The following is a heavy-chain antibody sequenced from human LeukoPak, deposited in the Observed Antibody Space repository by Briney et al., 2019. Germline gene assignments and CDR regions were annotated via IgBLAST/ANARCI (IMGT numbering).Heavy chain of an antibody. CDR2: IYYSGST. CDR1: GGSISSYY. D-gene: IGHD3-10*01. Sequence: PSETLSLTCTVSGGSISSYYWSWIRQPPGKGLEWIGYIYYSGSTNYNPSLKSRATISVDTSKNQFSLKLSSVTAVDTAVYYCARAMVLDAFDIWGQGTMVTVSS. J-gene: IGHJ3*02. V-gene: IGHV4-59*01. CDR3: ARAMVLDAFDI.